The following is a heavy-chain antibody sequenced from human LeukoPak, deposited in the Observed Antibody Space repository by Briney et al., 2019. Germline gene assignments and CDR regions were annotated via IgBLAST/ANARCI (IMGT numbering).Heavy chain of an antibody. CDR3: ARVPYGDYWFDP. CDR1: GYTFTSYD. V-gene: IGHV1-8*01. CDR2: MNPNSGNT. Sequence: ASVKVSCKASGYTFTSYDIHWVRQATGQGLEWMGWMNPNSGNTGYAQKFQGRVTMTRNTSISTAYMELSSLRSEDTAVYYCARVPYGDYWFDPWGQGTLVTVSS. D-gene: IGHD4-17*01. J-gene: IGHJ5*02.